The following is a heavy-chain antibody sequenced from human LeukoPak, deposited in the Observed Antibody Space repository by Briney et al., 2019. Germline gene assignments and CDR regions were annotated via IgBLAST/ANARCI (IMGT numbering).Heavy chain of an antibody. V-gene: IGHV3-30*03. CDR3: ATDLQYCSSTSCSHYMDV. Sequence: GGSLRLSCAASGFTFSSYSMHWVRQAPGKGLEWVAVISYDGSNKYYADSVKGRFTISRDNSKNTLYLQMNSLRAEDTAVYHCATDLQYCSSTSCSHYMDVWGKGTTVTVSS. J-gene: IGHJ6*03. CDR1: GFTFSSYS. D-gene: IGHD2-2*01. CDR2: ISYDGSNK.